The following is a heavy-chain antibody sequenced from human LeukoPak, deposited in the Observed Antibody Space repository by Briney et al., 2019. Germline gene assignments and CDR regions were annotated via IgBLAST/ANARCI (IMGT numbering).Heavy chain of an antibody. CDR3: AKDTYYYDSSGYDPLFDY. J-gene: IGHJ4*02. CDR1: GYTFTSYY. D-gene: IGHD3-22*01. V-gene: IGHV1-2*02. Sequence: ASVKVSCKASGYTFTSYYMHWVRQAPGQGLEWMGWINPNSGGTNYAQKFQGRVTMTRDTSISTAYMELSRLRSDDTAVYYCAKDTYYYDSSGYDPLFDYWGQGTLVTASS. CDR2: INPNSGGT.